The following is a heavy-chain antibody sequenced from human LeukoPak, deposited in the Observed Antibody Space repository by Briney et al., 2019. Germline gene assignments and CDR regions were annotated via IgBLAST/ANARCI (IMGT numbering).Heavy chain of an antibody. Sequence: GGSLRLSCAASGFTFSSYVMTWVRQAPGKGLEWVSTISGNGGNTHYAESVKGRFTISRDNSKNTLYLQMDSLRAEDTAVYYCAKDSGYGYVSAFDIWGQGTMVSVSS. V-gene: IGHV3-23*01. CDR1: GFTFSSYV. CDR3: AKDSGYGYVSAFDI. J-gene: IGHJ3*02. D-gene: IGHD5-12*01. CDR2: ISGNGGNT.